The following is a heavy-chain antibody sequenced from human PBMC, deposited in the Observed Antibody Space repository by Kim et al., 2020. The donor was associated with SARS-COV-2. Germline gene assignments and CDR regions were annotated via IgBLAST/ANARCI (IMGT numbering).Heavy chain of an antibody. Sequence: SETLSLTCTVSGGSVSSGSYYWSWIRQPPGKGLEWIGYIYYSGSTNYNPSLKSRVTISVDTSKNQFSLKLSSVTAADTAVYYCARENGYSYGPHYYYGMDVWGQGTTVTVSS. J-gene: IGHJ6*02. D-gene: IGHD5-18*01. CDR1: GGSVSSGSYY. CDR2: IYYSGST. V-gene: IGHV4-61*01. CDR3: ARENGYSYGPHYYYGMDV.